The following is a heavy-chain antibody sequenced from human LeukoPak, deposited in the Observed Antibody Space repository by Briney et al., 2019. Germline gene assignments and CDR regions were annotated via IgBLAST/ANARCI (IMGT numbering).Heavy chain of an antibody. CDR1: SGSISTSNYY. CDR3: AREGSSWFASGWFDP. V-gene: IGHV4-39*07. D-gene: IGHD6-13*01. Sequence: PSETLSLTCTVSSGSISTSNYYWGWVRQPPGKALEWIGNIFYSGSTYYSPSLKSRVTISVDTSKNQFSLKLSSVTAADTAVYYCAREGSSWFASGWFDPWGQGTLVTVSS. J-gene: IGHJ5*02. CDR2: IFYSGST.